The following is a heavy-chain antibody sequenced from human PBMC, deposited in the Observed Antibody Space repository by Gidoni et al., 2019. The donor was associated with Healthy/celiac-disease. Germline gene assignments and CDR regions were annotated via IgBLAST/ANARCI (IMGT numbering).Heavy chain of an antibody. CDR1: GATFSSYT. Sequence: QVQLVQSGAEVPKPVSSVKVSCNASGATFSSYTISWVRQSPVQGLEWMGRIIHIIGIANYAQKFKGRVTITADKSTSTVYMELSSLRSEDTAVYYCARWSSGYFDAFDIWGQGTMVTASS. D-gene: IGHD3-22*01. CDR3: ARWSSGYFDAFDI. V-gene: IGHV1-69*02. J-gene: IGHJ3*02. CDR2: IIHIIGIA.